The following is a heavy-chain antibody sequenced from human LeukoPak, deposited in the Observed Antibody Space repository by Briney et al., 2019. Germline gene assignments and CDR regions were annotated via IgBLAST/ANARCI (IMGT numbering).Heavy chain of an antibody. V-gene: IGHV3-21*01. D-gene: IGHD4-23*01. J-gene: IGHJ4*02. Sequence: NPGGSLRLSCAASGFTFSSYSMNWVRQAPGKGLEWVSSISSSSSYIYYADSVKGRFTISRDNAKNSLYLQMNGLRAEDTAAYYCARDPRFGGNSDYWGQGTLVTVSS. CDR3: ARDPRFGGNSDY. CDR1: GFTFSSYS. CDR2: ISSSSSYI.